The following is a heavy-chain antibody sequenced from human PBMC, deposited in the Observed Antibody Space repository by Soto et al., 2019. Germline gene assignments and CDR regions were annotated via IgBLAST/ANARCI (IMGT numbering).Heavy chain of an antibody. CDR1: GCSISSYY. CDR3: ARDTGHFDY. V-gene: IGHV4-59*01. J-gene: IGHJ4*02. Sequence: PSETLSLTCTVSGCSISSYYWSWIRQPPGKGLEWIGYIYYSGSTNYNPSLKSRVTISVDTSKNQFSLKLSSVTAADTAVYYCARDTGHFDYWGQGTLVTVSS. CDR2: IYYSGST. D-gene: IGHD4-17*01.